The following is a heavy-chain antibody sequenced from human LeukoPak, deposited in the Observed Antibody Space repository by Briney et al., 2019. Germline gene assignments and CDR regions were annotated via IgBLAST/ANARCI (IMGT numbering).Heavy chain of an antibody. CDR2: ITPIVDIA. CDR3: ARDPGPGVVPAASYDY. J-gene: IGHJ4*02. Sequence: ASVKVSCKASGGSFSNYAFSWVRQAPGQGLEWMGRITPIVDIATYIQKFQGRVTMTRDTSTSTVYMELSSLRSEDTAVYYCARDPGPGVVPAASYDYWGQGTLVTVSS. CDR1: GGSFSNYA. V-gene: IGHV1-69*04. D-gene: IGHD2-2*01.